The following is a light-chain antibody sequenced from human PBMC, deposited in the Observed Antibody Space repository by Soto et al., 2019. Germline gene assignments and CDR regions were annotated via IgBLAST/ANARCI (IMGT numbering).Light chain of an antibody. J-gene: IGLJ1*01. CDR2: TNN. Sequence: QAVLTQPPSASGTPGQRVTISCSGSSSNIGSNTVNWYQHLPGTAPKLLIYTNNQRPSVVPDRFSGSKSGTSASLAISGLQSEDEADYYCAAWDDRLNGDDVGTGTKLTVL. CDR1: SSNIGSNT. CDR3: AAWDDRLNGDD. V-gene: IGLV1-44*01.